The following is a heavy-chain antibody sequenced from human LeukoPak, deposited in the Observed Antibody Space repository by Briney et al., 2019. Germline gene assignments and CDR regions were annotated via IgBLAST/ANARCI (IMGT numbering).Heavy chain of an antibody. Sequence: GSLRLSCAASGFTFSSYAMHWVRQAPGKGLEWIGEIYHSGSTNYNPSLKSRVTISVDKSKNQFSLKLSSVTAADTAVYYCARVVPAATFDYWGQGTPVTVSS. D-gene: IGHD2-2*01. CDR3: ARVVPAATFDY. J-gene: IGHJ4*02. CDR1: GFTFSSYA. V-gene: IGHV4-4*02. CDR2: IYHSGST.